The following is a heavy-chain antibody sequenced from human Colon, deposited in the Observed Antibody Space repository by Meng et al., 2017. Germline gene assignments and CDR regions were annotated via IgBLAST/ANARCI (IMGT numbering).Heavy chain of an antibody. CDR1: GFSFSNFA. D-gene: IGHD6-13*01. CDR2: INISGGT. CDR3: AIEGVLAAAGTLAY. V-gene: IGHV3-23*01. J-gene: IGHJ4*02. Sequence: GESLKISCAASGFSFSNFAMNWVRQAPGKGLEWVSVINISGGTTYADSVKGRFTMSRDNSKNTLYLQMTSLRAEDTALYYCAIEGVLAAAGTLAYWGQGNQV.